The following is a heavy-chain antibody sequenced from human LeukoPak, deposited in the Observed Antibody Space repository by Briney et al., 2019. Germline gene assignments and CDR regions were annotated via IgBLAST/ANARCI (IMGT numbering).Heavy chain of an antibody. Sequence: PGGSLRLSCSASGFTFSSSWMHWVRQAPGKGLVWVSRTNPDGSTTTYADSVQGRFTISRDNAKNTLYLQMNSLRAEDTAVYYCVRGLGGWSDYWGLGTLVTVSS. D-gene: IGHD6-19*01. CDR1: GFTFSSSW. V-gene: IGHV3-74*01. J-gene: IGHJ4*02. CDR2: TNPDGSTT. CDR3: VRGLGGWSDY.